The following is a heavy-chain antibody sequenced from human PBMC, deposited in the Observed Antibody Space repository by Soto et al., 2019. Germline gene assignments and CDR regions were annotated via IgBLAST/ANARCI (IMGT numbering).Heavy chain of an antibody. Sequence: QISLKESGPTLVQRTQTLTLTCTLSGFLLSTSGVGVGWIRQPPGTVLEWLALIYWDDQKRYSPSLKSQLTITNYTAQNQVVLTMTNTDPVDTATYYCAHIIVEMTQWSLDSLGQGTLVTVSS. V-gene: IGHV2-5*02. CDR1: GFLLSTSGVG. D-gene: IGHD2-15*01. CDR3: AHIIVEMTQWSLDS. CDR2: IYWDDQK. J-gene: IGHJ4*02.